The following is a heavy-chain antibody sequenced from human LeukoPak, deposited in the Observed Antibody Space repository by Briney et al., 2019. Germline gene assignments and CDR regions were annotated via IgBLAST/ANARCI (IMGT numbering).Heavy chain of an antibody. J-gene: IGHJ4*02. Sequence: SQTLSLTCAVCGGSISSGGYSWSWIPQPRGKDLGCIWYIYHSGSTYYNPSLKSRVTISVDRSKNQFSLKLSSVTAADTAVYYCARSRVWSDYWGYFDYWGQGILVTVSS. CDR2: IYHSGST. CDR1: GGSISSGGYS. CDR3: ARSRVWSDYWGYFDY. V-gene: IGHV4-30-2*01. D-gene: IGHD3-3*01.